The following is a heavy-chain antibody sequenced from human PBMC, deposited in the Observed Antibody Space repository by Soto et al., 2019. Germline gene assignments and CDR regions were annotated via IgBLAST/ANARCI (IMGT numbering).Heavy chain of an antibody. CDR3: AKGQGWSYYYDT. D-gene: IGHD2-15*01. Sequence: EVQLLESGGGLVQPVGSLRLSCAASGFTFSSYAMSWVRLAPGKGLEWFSSIGGSGGTYYADSVKGRFTISRDNYKNMLYLHLNSMRAEDTAMYYCAKGQGWSYYYDTWGQGTLVTVSS. CDR2: IGGSGGT. V-gene: IGHV3-23*01. CDR1: GFTFSSYA. J-gene: IGHJ4*02.